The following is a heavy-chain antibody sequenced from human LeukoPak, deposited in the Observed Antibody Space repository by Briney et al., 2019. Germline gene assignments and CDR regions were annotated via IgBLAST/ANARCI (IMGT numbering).Heavy chain of an antibody. V-gene: IGHV3-53*01. J-gene: IGHJ4*02. Sequence: PGGSLRLSCAASGFTVSSNYMNWVRQAPGKGLEWVSVIYSGGTTYYADSVKGRFTISRDNAKNSLYLQMNSLRAEDTALYYCARDYALTGDWGQGTLVTVSS. D-gene: IGHD3-9*01. CDR1: GFTVSSNY. CDR2: IYSGGTT. CDR3: ARDYALTGD.